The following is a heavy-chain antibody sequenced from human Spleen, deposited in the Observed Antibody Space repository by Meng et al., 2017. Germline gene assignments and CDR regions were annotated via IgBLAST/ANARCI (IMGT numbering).Heavy chain of an antibody. V-gene: IGHV1-2*06. Sequence: ASVKVSCKGSGYTFTAYWIHWMRQAPGQGLEWMGRIDPNSGGTHYAQKFQGRVTMTRDTSINTAYMELSGLRSEDTAVYYCARDEDISAAGYLFGDYWGHGTLVTVSS. CDR2: IDPNSGGT. J-gene: IGHJ4*01. D-gene: IGHD6-13*01. CDR1: GYTFTAYW. CDR3: ARDEDISAAGYLFGDY.